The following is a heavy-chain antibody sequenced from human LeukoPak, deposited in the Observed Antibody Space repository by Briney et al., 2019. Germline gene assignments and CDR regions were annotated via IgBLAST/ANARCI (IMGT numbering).Heavy chain of an antibody. V-gene: IGHV1-18*01. J-gene: IGHJ4*02. CDR3: GRESSVCYSLDY. Sequence: ASVKVSCKASGYTFTNYGITWVRQAPGQGLERMGWISAYNGNTNYAQKFQDRVTMTTDTSKCTTYMYLRSLRAADTDVYYCGRESSVCYSLDYWGQGTLVTVSS. CDR1: GYTFTNYG. D-gene: IGHD3-22*01. CDR2: ISAYNGNT.